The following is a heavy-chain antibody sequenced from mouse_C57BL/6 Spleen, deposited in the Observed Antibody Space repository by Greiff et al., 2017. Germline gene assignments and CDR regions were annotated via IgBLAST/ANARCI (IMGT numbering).Heavy chain of an antibody. J-gene: IGHJ3*01. Sequence: EVKVEESGGGLVKPGGSLKLSCAASGFTFSDYGMHWVRQAPEKGLEWVAYISSGSSTIYYADTVKGRFTISRDNAKNTLFLQMTSLRSEDTAMYYCARPGITTVVAPAYWGQGTLVTVSA. V-gene: IGHV5-17*01. D-gene: IGHD1-1*01. CDR2: ISSGSSTI. CDR1: GFTFSDYG. CDR3: ARPGITTVVAPAY.